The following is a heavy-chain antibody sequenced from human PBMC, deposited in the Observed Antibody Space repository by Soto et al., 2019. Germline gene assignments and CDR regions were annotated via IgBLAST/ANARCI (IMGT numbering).Heavy chain of an antibody. CDR2: ISAYNGNT. D-gene: IGHD3-10*01. V-gene: IGHV1-18*01. Sequence: QVQLVQSGAEVRRPGASVKVSCKASGYTFSNDGINWVRQAPGQGLEWMGWISAYNGNTEYAQNFQGRVTMTTDTPTSTAYMGLRSLRSDDTAVYSGARGGPTPADYYYGMDVWGLGTTVTVSS. CDR3: ARGGPTPADYYYGMDV. CDR1: GYTFSNDG. J-gene: IGHJ6*02.